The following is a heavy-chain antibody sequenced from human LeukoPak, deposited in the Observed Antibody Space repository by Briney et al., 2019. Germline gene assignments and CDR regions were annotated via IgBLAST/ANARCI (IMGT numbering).Heavy chain of an antibody. J-gene: IGHJ3*02. V-gene: IGHV4-59*01. Sequence: PSETLSLTCTVSGGSISSYYWSWIRQPPGKGLEWIGYIYDSGSTNYNPSLKSRVTISVDTSKNQFSLKLSSVTAADTAVYYCARVQYYYGSGSYYNLDAFDIWGQGTMVTVSS. D-gene: IGHD3-10*01. CDR1: GGSISSYY. CDR3: ARVQYYYGSGSYYNLDAFDI. CDR2: IYDSGST.